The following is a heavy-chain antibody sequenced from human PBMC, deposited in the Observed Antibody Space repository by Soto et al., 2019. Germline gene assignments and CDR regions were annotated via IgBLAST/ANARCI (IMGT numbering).Heavy chain of an antibody. V-gene: IGHV4-4*07. CDR1: GGSISSYY. CDR3: AGVGIAVARGAFDI. D-gene: IGHD6-19*01. CDR2: IYTSGST. Sequence: QVQLQESGPGLVKPSETLSLTCTVSGGSISSYYWSWIRQPAGKGLEWIGRIYTSGSTNYNPSLKSRVTMSVDTSKNQFSLKLSSVTAADTAVYYCAGVGIAVARGAFDIWGQGTMVTVSS. J-gene: IGHJ3*02.